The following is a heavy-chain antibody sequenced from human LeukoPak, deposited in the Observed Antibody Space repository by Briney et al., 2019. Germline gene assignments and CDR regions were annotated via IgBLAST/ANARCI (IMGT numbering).Heavy chain of an antibody. J-gene: IGHJ2*01. CDR3: ARGPHDDSGYYLPL. V-gene: IGHV3-30-3*01. CDR2: ISDDGTNK. CDR1: GFTFSSYA. D-gene: IGHD3-22*01. Sequence: GGSLRLSCAASGFTFSSYAKHWVRQAPGKGLEWVAVISDDGTNKYYADSVKGRFTISRDNSKNSLYLQMNSLRAEDTAVYYCARGPHDDSGYYLPLWGRGTPVTVSS.